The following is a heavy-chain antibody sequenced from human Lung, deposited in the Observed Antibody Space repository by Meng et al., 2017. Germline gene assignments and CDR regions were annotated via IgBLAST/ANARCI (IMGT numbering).Heavy chain of an antibody. Sequence: QGRLVHWGAGLFKTSATLSLTCVVSGGSFSDYYWSWIRQPPGKGLEWIGEINHSGSTNYNPSLESRATISVDTSQNNLSRKLSSVTAADSAVYYCARGPTTMAHDFDYWGQGTLVTVSS. V-gene: IGHV4-34*01. J-gene: IGHJ4*02. CDR3: ARGPTTMAHDFDY. D-gene: IGHD4-11*01. CDR2: INHSGST. CDR1: GGSFSDYY.